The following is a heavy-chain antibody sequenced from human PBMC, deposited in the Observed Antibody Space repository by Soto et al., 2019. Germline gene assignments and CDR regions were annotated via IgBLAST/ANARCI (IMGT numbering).Heavy chain of an antibody. CDR2: ISAYNGNT. J-gene: IGHJ4*02. V-gene: IGHV1-18*04. Sequence: ASVKVSCKASGYTFTSYGISWVRQAPGQGLEWMGWISAYNGNTNYAQKLQGRVTMTTDTSTSTAYMELRGLRSDDTAVYYCARGYSGSYYLEPGIDYWGQGTLVTVSS. CDR3: ARGYSGSYYLEPGIDY. CDR1: GYTFTSYG. D-gene: IGHD1-26*01.